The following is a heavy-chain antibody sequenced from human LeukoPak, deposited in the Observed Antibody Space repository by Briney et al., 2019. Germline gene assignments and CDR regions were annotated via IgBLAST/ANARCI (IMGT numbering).Heavy chain of an antibody. V-gene: IGHV4-59*01. Sequence: PSETLSLTCTVSAGCISSDCWKWIRQPPGKGLEWIGYIYSSGSTNYNPSLKSRVTISVDTSKNQLSLKLSSVTAADTAVYYCARAVSSMGVVSMALNFWGQGSLVTVSS. CDR1: AGCISSDC. CDR3: ARAVSSMGVVSMALNF. D-gene: IGHD2-15*01. J-gene: IGHJ4*02. CDR2: IYSSGST.